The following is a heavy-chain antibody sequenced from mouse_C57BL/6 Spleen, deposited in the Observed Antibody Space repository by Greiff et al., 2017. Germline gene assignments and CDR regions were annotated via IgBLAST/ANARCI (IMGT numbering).Heavy chain of an antibody. CDR3: ARPLWVPGDWFAY. Sequence: VQLKQSGPELVKPGASVKISCKASGYSFTDYNLNWVKQSNGKSLEWIGVINPNYGTTSYNQKFKGKATLTVDQSSSTAYMQLNSLTSEDSAVYYCARPLWVPGDWFAYWGQGTLVTVSA. J-gene: IGHJ3*01. V-gene: IGHV1-39*01. CDR1: GYSFTDYN. D-gene: IGHD2-14*01. CDR2: INPNYGTT.